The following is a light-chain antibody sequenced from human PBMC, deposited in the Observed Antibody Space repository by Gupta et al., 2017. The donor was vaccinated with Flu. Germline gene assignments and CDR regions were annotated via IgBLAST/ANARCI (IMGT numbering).Light chain of an antibody. J-gene: IGLJ2*01. V-gene: IGLV1-44*01. Sequence: HSVLTQPPSASGPPGHRVTISCSGSNSNIGSNTVNWYQQLPGTAPKLLIYKNNQRPSGVPDRFSDSKSGTSASLAISGLQSEDEADYYCAAWDDSLNDVVFGGGTKLTVL. CDR3: AAWDDSLNDVV. CDR2: KNN. CDR1: NSNIGSNT.